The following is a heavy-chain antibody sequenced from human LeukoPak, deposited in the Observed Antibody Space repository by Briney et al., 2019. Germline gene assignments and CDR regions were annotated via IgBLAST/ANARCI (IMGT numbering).Heavy chain of an antibody. CDR2: TRYDGSDK. CDR1: GFTFSSFD. CDR3: ARDSRAYCGGDCYYGGLDY. J-gene: IGHJ4*02. D-gene: IGHD2-21*02. V-gene: IGHV3-30*02. Sequence: GGSLRLSCAASGFTFSSFDMHWVRQAPGKGLEWVAFTRYDGSDKYYADSVKGRFTISRDNSKNTLFLQMNSLRAEDTAVYYCARDSRAYCGGDCYYGGLDYWGQGTLVTVSS.